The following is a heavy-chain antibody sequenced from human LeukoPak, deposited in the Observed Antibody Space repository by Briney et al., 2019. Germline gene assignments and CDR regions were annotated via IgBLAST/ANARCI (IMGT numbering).Heavy chain of an antibody. V-gene: IGHV1-18*01. D-gene: IGHD2-2*01. J-gene: IGHJ4*02. Sequence: GASVKVSCKASGYTFSRFGISWVRQAPGQGLEWMGWISAYNGNTNYAQKLQGRVSMTTDTSTSTAYMELRSLRSDDTAVYYCARDYGSTSFDYWGQGTLVTVSS. CDR3: ARDYGSTSFDY. CDR2: ISAYNGNT. CDR1: GYTFSRFG.